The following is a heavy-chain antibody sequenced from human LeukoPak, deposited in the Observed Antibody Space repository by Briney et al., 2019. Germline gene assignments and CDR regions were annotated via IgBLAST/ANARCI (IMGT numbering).Heavy chain of an antibody. J-gene: IGHJ5*02. CDR3: AKFSSTSAYYDFWSGYLAYNWFDP. D-gene: IGHD3-3*01. V-gene: IGHV3-23*01. CDR2: ISGSGGST. CDR1: GFTFSSYA. Sequence: PGGSLRLSCAASGFTFSSYAMSWVRQAPGKGLEWVSAISGSGGSTYYADSVKGRFTISRDNSKNRLYLQMKSMRAEDTAVYYCAKFSSTSAYYDFWSGYLAYNWFDPWGQGTLVTVSS.